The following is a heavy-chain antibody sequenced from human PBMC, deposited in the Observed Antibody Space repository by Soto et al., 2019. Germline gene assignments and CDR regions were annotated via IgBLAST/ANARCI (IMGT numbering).Heavy chain of an antibody. J-gene: IGHJ4*02. CDR3: AKDPVRGGTGGSWFDY. CDR2: ISGSGGSI. V-gene: IGHV3-23*01. CDR1: GFTFDNYA. D-gene: IGHD2-8*02. Sequence: EVQLLESGGGLVQPGGSLRLSCAASGFTFDNYAMSWVRQAPGKGLQWVSVISGSGGSIYYADSVKGRFTISRDNSRNTLDLQMNMLRVEDTAVYYCAKDPVRGGTGGSWFDYWGQGTLVTVSS.